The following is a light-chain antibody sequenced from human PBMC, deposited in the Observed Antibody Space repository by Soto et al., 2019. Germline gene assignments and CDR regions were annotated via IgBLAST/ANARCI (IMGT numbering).Light chain of an antibody. CDR3: QQYGRSPYT. J-gene: IGKJ2*01. V-gene: IGKV3-20*01. CDR2: GAS. CDR1: QSVSSNY. Sequence: EIVLTQSPGTLSLSPGERATLSCRASQSVSSNYLAWYQQKPGQAPRLLIYGASSRATGVPDRFSGSGSGTEFTLPISRLEPEDFAVYYCQQYGRSPYTFGQGTKLEIK.